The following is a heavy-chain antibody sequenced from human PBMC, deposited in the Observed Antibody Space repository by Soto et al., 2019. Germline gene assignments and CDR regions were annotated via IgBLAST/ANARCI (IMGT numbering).Heavy chain of an antibody. J-gene: IGHJ6*02. D-gene: IGHD2-2*01. CDR3: ARGTAYQLLSEGDYYYYYGMDV. CDR1: GGSLSSGCYY. Sequence: TLSLPCTVSGGSLSSGCYYWSWIRQYRGKGLEWIWNIFYSGTTSYNPSLKSRFAISIDTSKNQCSLKLSSVTAADTAVYYCARGTAYQLLSEGDYYYYYGMDVWGQGTTVTVSS. CDR2: IFYSGTT. V-gene: IGHV4-31*03.